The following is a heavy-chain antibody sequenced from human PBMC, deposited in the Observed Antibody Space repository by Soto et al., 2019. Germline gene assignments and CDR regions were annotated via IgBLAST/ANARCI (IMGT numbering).Heavy chain of an antibody. D-gene: IGHD2-21*02. J-gene: IGHJ6*02. Sequence: QVQLQESGPGLVKPSETLSLTCTVSGGSISSYYWSWIRQPPGKGLEWIGYMYNTGSTVYNPSHKGRVTISVDTSKNQFSLKLNAVTAADTAVYYCARDLWGYCGTDCYPLDVWGQGTTVTVSS. CDR3: ARDLWGYCGTDCYPLDV. CDR2: MYNTGST. V-gene: IGHV4-59*01. CDR1: GGSISSYY.